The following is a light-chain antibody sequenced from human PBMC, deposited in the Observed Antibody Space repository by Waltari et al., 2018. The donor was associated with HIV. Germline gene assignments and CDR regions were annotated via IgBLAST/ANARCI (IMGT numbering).Light chain of an antibody. V-gene: IGLV2-23*02. CDR3: CSYVPVREFVV. CDR1: DSVPPGHNY. Sequence: QSALTQPAAVSGSPGQSIVISCSGLDSVPPGHNYVSWYHQVPGTVPQLLILYVYNRPSGISSRFSASRPGDTASLTISDLQADDDGDYYCCSYVPVREFVVFGGGTKVTVL. J-gene: IGLJ2*01. CDR2: YVY.